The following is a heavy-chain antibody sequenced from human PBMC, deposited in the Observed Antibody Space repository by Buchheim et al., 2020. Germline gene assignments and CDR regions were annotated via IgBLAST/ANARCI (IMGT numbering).Heavy chain of an antibody. D-gene: IGHD3-22*01. Sequence: QVQLVESGGGVVQPGRSLRLSCAASGFTFSSYGMHWVRQAPGKGLEWVAVISYDGSNKYYADSAKGRFTISRDNSKNTLYLQMNSLRAEDTAVYYCAKDGGDDSSGYLTDYWGQGTL. CDR3: AKDGGDDSSGYLTDY. CDR1: GFTFSSYG. CDR2: ISYDGSNK. V-gene: IGHV3-30*18. J-gene: IGHJ4*02.